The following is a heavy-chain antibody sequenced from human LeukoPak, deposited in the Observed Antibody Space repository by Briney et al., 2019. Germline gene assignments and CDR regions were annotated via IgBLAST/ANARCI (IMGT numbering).Heavy chain of an antibody. J-gene: IGHJ4*02. D-gene: IGHD3-22*01. CDR2: ITAYNGNT. CDR1: GYTFTSYG. Sequence: ASVKVSCKASGYTFTSYGISWVRQAPGQGLEWLGWITAYNGNTNYAQKLQGRVTMTTDTSTSTAYMELRSLRSDDTAVYYCARVPYDSSGYYYPIDDYWGQGTLVTVSS. V-gene: IGHV1-18*01. CDR3: ARVPYDSSGYYYPIDDY.